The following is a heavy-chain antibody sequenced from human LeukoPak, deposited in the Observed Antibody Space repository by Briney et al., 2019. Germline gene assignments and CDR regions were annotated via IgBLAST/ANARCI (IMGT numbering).Heavy chain of an antibody. D-gene: IGHD1-26*01. V-gene: IGHV4-39*07. CDR2: IYYSGNT. CDR1: GGSISSSSYY. J-gene: IGHJ4*02. CDR3: ARISIVGTTDFDF. Sequence: SETLSLTCTVSGGSISSSSYYWGWIRQPPGKGLEWIGSIYYSGNTYYTPSLKSRVTISVDTSKNQFSLKLSSVTAADTAVYYCARISIVGTTDFDFWGQGTQVTVSS.